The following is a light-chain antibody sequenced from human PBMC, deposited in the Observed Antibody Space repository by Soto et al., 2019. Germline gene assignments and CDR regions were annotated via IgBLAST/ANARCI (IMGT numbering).Light chain of an antibody. V-gene: IGKV1-39*01. CDR2: AAS. J-gene: IGKJ2*01. Sequence: DIQMTQSPSSLSASVGDRVTITCRASQSIGRSLSWYQRKPGQDPNLLIYAASTLQSGVPSRFSGGGSETYFTLTINSLQPEDFATFYCQQSHSVPFTFGRGTKLEIK. CDR1: QSIGRS. CDR3: QQSHSVPFT.